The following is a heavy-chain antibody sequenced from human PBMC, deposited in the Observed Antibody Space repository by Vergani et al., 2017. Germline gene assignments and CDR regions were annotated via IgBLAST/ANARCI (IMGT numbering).Heavy chain of an antibody. CDR3: ARGRNWFDP. Sequence: QLQLQESGSGLVKPSETLALTCTVSGDSIRSDYWNWIRQSPGKEPEWIGYIYHSGSTTYNPSLESRVTISIDTSKSLLSLTLRSVTEADSAMYFCARGRNWFDPWGQGTLATVSS. CDR1: GDSIRSDY. CDR2: IYHSGST. V-gene: IGHV4-59*01. D-gene: IGHD5-24*01. J-gene: IGHJ5*02.